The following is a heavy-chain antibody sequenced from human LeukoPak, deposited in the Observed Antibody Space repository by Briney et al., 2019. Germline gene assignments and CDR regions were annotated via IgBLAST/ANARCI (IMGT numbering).Heavy chain of an antibody. J-gene: IGHJ4*02. Sequence: WVRQAPGKGLEWIGSIYYSGSTYYNPSLKSRVTISVDTSKNQFSLKLSSVTAADTAVYYCARDLGYSSSWYDYWGQGTLVTVSS. CDR3: ARDLGYSSSWYDY. V-gene: IGHV4-39*02. CDR2: IYYSGST. D-gene: IGHD6-13*01.